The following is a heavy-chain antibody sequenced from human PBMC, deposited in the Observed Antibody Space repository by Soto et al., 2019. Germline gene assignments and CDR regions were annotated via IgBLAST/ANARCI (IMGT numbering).Heavy chain of an antibody. Sequence: EVQLVQSGAEVKKPGESLKISCKGSGYSFTSYWLGWVRQMPGQGLEWLGIIYPGDSDTRYSPSFQGQVTISADKSISTASLQWSSLKASDTAMYYCARTAAGGKYDYGMDVWGQGTTVTVSS. CDR2: IYPGDSDT. J-gene: IGHJ6*02. CDR3: ARTAAGGKYDYGMDV. V-gene: IGHV5-51*01. CDR1: GYSFTSYW. D-gene: IGHD6-13*01.